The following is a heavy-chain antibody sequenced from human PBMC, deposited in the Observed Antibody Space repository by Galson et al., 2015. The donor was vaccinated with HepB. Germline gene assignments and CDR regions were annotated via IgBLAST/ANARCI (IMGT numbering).Heavy chain of an antibody. CDR1: GFTFGDYA. CDR2: IRSKAYGGTT. V-gene: IGHV3-49*04. J-gene: IGHJ4*02. Sequence: LRLSCAASGFTFGDYAMSWVRQAPGKGLEWVGFIRSKAYGGTTEYAASVKGRFTISRDDSKSIAYLQMNSLKTEDTAVYYCTRGDGSYTLLDYWGQGTLVTVSS. CDR3: TRGDGSYTLLDY. D-gene: IGHD1-26*01.